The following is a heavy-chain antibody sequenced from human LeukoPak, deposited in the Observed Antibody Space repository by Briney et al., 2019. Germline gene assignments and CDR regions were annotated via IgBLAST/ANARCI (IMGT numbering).Heavy chain of an antibody. V-gene: IGHV4-34*01. Sequence: SETLSLTCAVYGGSFSGYYWSWIRQPPGKGLEWIGEINHSGSTNYNPSLKSRVTISVDTSKNQFSLKLSSVTAADTAVYYCARGMVRGVPNWFDPWGQGTLVTVSS. J-gene: IGHJ5*02. CDR3: ARGMVRGVPNWFDP. CDR1: GGSFSGYY. D-gene: IGHD3-10*01. CDR2: INHSGST.